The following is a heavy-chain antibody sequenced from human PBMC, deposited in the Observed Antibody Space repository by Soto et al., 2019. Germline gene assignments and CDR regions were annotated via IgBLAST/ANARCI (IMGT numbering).Heavy chain of an antibody. V-gene: IGHV3-23*01. CDR3: AKGSHYYDSSGYYH. D-gene: IGHD3-22*01. Sequence: EVQLLESGGGLVQPGGSLRLSCAASGFTFSSYAMSWVRQAPGKGLEWVSAISGSGGSTYYADTVKGRFTISRDNSKNTLYLQMNSLRAEDTAVYYCAKGSHYYDSSGYYHWGQGTLVTVSS. CDR2: ISGSGGST. J-gene: IGHJ5*02. CDR1: GFTFSSYA.